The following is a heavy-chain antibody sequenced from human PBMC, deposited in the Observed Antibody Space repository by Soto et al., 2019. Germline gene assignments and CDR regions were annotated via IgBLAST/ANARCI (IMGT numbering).Heavy chain of an antibody. CDR2: INSDGSST. V-gene: IGHV3-74*01. J-gene: IGHJ1*01. Sequence: EVQLVESGGGLVQPGGSLRLSCAASGFTFSSYWMHWVRQAPGKGLVWVSRINSDGSSTSYADSVKGRLTNSRDNAENTLYLQMNSLSAGDTAVDSCARDPDGGKGHWGQGTLVTVSS. CDR1: GFTFSSYW. D-gene: IGHD2-15*01. CDR3: ARDPDGGKGH.